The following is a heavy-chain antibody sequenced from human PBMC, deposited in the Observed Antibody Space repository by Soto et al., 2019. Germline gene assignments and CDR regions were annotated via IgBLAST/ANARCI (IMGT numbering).Heavy chain of an antibody. V-gene: IGHV1-18*01. J-gene: IGHJ6*02. CDR1: GYIFVNYG. Sequence: VQLVQSGAEVKKPGASVKVSCKASGYIFVNYGIAWVRQAPGQGLEWMGWISPYTGNTHSASKVQGRLTMTTDTSTSTAYMDLGSLTSDDTAVYYCVMVDNYVTPTPQDGWGQGTTVTVSS. CDR2: ISPYTGNT. D-gene: IGHD3-16*01. CDR3: VMVDNYVTPTPQDG.